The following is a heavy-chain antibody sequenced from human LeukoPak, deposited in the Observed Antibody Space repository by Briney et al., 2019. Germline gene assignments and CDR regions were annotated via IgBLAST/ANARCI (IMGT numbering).Heavy chain of an antibody. CDR2: VYWDDDK. V-gene: IGHV2-5*02. CDR3: ARPYFFGSGLYFDY. D-gene: IGHD3-10*01. CDR1: GFSLSTTGVG. J-gene: IGHJ4*02. Sequence: VSGPTLVKPTQTLTLTCTFSGFSLSTTGVGVGWIRQPPGKALEWPAHVYWDDDKRYSPSLKTRLTITKDTSKNHVILTMTNMDPVDTATYFCARPYFFGSGLYFDYWGRGFPVTVSS.